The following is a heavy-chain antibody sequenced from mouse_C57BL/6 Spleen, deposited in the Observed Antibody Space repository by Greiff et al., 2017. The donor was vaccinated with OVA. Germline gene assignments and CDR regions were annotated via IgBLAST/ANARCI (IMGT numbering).Heavy chain of an antibody. CDR3: ARHYYGSNYFDY. J-gene: IGHJ2*01. CDR2: ISSGSSTI. Sequence: EVKLMESGGGLVKPGGSLKLSCAASGFTFSDYGMHWVRQAPEKGLEWVAYISSGSSTIYYADTVKGRFTISRDNAKNTLFLQMTSLRSEDTAMYYCARHYYGSNYFDYWGQGTTLTVSS. CDR1: GFTFSDYG. D-gene: IGHD1-1*01. V-gene: IGHV5-17*01.